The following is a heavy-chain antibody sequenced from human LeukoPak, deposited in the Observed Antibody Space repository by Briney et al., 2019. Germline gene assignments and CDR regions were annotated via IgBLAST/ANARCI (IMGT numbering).Heavy chain of an antibody. J-gene: IGHJ5*01. V-gene: IGHV3-23*01. Sequence: PGGSLRLSCAASGFTFSSYDMSWVRQAPGKGLEWVSTITGGGSTTYYADSVKGRFTISRDNSKNTLYLQMNSLRAEDTALYYCARESPVAATGRSWFDSWGQGTLVTVSS. D-gene: IGHD6-13*01. CDR1: GFTFSSYD. CDR2: ITGGGSTT. CDR3: ARESPVAATGRSWFDS.